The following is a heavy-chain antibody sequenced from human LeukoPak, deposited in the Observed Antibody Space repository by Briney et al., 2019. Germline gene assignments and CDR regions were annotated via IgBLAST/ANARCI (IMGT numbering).Heavy chain of an antibody. V-gene: IGHV1-18*01. J-gene: IGHJ6*03. Sequence: ASVKVSCKAAGYTFTIYGISWVRRAPGQGLGWMGGMSAYNANTNYVQKLQGRVTMTTDTYTSTASMELRSLRCDDTAVYYCARTGYSDSGYYMEVWGNGTPVTVSS. CDR1: GYTFTIYG. D-gene: IGHD3-3*01. CDR2: MSAYNANT. CDR3: ARTGYSDSGYYMEV.